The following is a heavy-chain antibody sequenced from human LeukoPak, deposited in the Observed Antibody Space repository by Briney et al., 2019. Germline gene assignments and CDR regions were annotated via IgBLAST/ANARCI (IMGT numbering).Heavy chain of an antibody. D-gene: IGHD4-17*01. CDR2: IDAGNGNT. CDR3: AASGDYGDYYYMDV. Sequence: ASVKVSCKASGYTSTSYAMHWVRQAPGQRLEWMGWIDAGNGNTKYSQEFQGRVTITRDTSASTAYMELSSLRSEDMAVYYCAASGDYGDYYYMDVWGKGTTVTVSS. CDR1: GYTSTSYA. J-gene: IGHJ6*03. V-gene: IGHV1-3*03.